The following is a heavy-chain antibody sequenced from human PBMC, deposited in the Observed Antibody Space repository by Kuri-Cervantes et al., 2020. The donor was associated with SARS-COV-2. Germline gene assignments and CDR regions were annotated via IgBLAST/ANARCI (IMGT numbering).Heavy chain of an antibody. D-gene: IGHD3-22*01. J-gene: IGHJ6*02. CDR1: GGTFSGYA. V-gene: IGHV1-69*04. Sequence: SVKVSCKASGGTFSGYAISWVRQAPGQGLEWMGRIIPIFGIANYARKFQGRVTITADKPTSTAYMELSSLRSEDTAVYYRARVWYYYDSSGPPWYYYYGMDVWGQGTTVTVSS. CDR3: ARVWYYYDSSGPPWYYYYGMDV. CDR2: IIPIFGIA.